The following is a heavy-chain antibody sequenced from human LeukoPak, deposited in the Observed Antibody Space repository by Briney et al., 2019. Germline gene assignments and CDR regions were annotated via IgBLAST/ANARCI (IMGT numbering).Heavy chain of an antibody. CDR1: GGSFSGYY. CDR3: ASRSGATATTNFDY. J-gene: IGHJ4*02. CDR2: INHSGST. V-gene: IGHV4-34*01. Sequence: SETLSLTCAVYGGSFSGYYWSWIRQPPGKGLEWIGEINHSGSTNYNPSLKSRVTISVDTSKNKFSLKLSSVTAADTAVYYCASRSGATATTNFDYWGQGTLVTVSS. D-gene: IGHD5-18*01.